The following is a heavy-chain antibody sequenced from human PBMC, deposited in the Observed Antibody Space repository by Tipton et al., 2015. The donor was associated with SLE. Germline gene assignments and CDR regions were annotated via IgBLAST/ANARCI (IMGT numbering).Heavy chain of an antibody. V-gene: IGHV3-23*01. CDR1: GFTFSSYA. D-gene: IGHD6-13*01. CDR3: ARDGGYNSNWYENWFDP. CDR2: IRNSGDTT. J-gene: IGHJ5*02. Sequence: GSLRLSCAASGFTFSSYAMSWVRQAPGKGLEWVSSIRNSGDTTYYADSVTGRFTISRDNAKNSLYLQMNSLRPEDTAVYYCARDGGYNSNWYENWFDPWGQGTLVTVSS.